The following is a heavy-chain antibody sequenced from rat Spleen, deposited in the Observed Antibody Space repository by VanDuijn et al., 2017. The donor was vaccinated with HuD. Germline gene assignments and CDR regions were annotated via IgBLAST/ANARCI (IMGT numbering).Heavy chain of an antibody. V-gene: IGHV2-13*01. CDR3: ARDVANYYGGTYGVMAA. CDR2: IWGDGST. CDR1: GFSLSRHG. D-gene: IGHD1-12*02. Sequence: QVQLKESGPGLVQPSQTLSLTCTVSGFSLSRHGVIWVRQPPGKGLEWMGGIWGDGSTNYNSALKSRLSISRDTSKSQVFLKMNSLQTEDTATYYCARDVANYYGGTYGVMAAWGQGASVTVSS. J-gene: IGHJ4*01.